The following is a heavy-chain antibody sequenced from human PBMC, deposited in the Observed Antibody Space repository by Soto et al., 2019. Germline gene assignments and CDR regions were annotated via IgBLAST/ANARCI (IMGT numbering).Heavy chain of an antibody. V-gene: IGHV4-59*01. CDR1: GGSISSYY. D-gene: IGHD3-3*01. J-gene: IGHJ5*02. CDR3: ARDFGPGYNWFDP. CDR2: IYYSGST. Sequence: PSETLSLTCTVSGGSISSYYWSWIRQPPGKGLEWIGYIYYSGSTNYNPSLKSRVTISVDTSKNQFSLKLSSVTAADTAVYYCARDFGPGYNWFDPWGQGTLVTVSS.